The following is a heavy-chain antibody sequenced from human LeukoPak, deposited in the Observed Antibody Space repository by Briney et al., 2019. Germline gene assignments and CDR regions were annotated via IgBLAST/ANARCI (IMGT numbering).Heavy chain of an antibody. CDR3: ASGSGGAFDI. D-gene: IGHD6-19*01. V-gene: IGHV3-53*01. CDR2: IYSSGST. J-gene: IGHJ3*02. Sequence: GGSLRLSCAASGFTVSSNYMSWVRQAPGKGLEWVSVIYSSGSTFYAGSVKGRFTISRDNSKNTLYLQMNSLRAEDTAVYYCASGSGGAFDIWGQGTMVTVSS. CDR1: GFTVSSNY.